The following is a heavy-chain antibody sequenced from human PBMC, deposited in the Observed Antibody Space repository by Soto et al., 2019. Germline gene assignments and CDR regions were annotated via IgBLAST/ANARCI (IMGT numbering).Heavy chain of an antibody. CDR2: INVYNGNT. Sequence: QVQLVQSGAELKKPGASVKVSCKASGYTFISYGISWVRQAPGQGLEWMGWINVYNGNTNYASKLQGSVPMTTASSTSTVYMELRSLRSDDTAVYYCARGQARYSGYDVDKFWGQGTLVTVSS. V-gene: IGHV1-18*01. J-gene: IGHJ4*02. CDR3: ARGQARYSGYDVDKF. CDR1: GYTFISYG. D-gene: IGHD5-12*01.